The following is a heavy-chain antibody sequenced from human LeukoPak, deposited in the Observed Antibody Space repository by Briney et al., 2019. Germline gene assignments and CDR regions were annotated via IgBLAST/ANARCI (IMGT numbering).Heavy chain of an antibody. V-gene: IGHV3-30*04. J-gene: IGHJ5*02. Sequence: GGSLRLSCAASEFSFSTYTMHWVRQAPGKGLEWVALISNGGSNEYYADSVKGRFTVSRDNSKNMVYLQLNSLKPEDTAVYFCARGEYCSGGTCFLIDTWGQGTQVTVSS. CDR3: ARGEYCSGGTCFLIDT. CDR2: ISNGGSNE. D-gene: IGHD2-15*01. CDR1: EFSFSTYT.